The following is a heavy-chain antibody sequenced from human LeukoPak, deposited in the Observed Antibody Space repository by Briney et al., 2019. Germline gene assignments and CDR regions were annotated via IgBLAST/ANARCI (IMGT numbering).Heavy chain of an antibody. J-gene: IGHJ4*02. D-gene: IGHD3-10*01. V-gene: IGHV5-51*01. CDR2: IYPGDSDT. Sequence: GESLRISCKGFGYSFTNYWIGWGRQMPGKGLEWMGIIYPGDSDTRYSPSFQGQVTISADKSINTAYLQWSSLKASDTAMYYCVLAGSGSYYFDYWGQGILVTVSS. CDR1: GYSFTNYW. CDR3: VLAGSGSYYFDY.